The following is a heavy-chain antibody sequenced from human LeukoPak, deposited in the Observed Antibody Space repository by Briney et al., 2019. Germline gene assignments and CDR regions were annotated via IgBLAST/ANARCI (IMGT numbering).Heavy chain of an antibody. CDR3: ASDRTGYFRGGYDAFDI. CDR1: GGSISSYY. J-gene: IGHJ3*02. CDR2: NYYSGST. Sequence: SEALSLTCTVSGGSISSYYWSWIRQPPGKGLECIGYNYYSGSTNYNPSLKSRVTISVDTSKNQFSLKLSSVTAADPAVYYCASDRTGYFRGGYDAFDIWGQGTMVTVSS. D-gene: IGHD3-22*01. V-gene: IGHV4-59*01.